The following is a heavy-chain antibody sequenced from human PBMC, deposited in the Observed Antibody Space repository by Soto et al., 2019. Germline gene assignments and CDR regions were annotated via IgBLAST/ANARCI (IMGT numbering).Heavy chain of an antibody. CDR2: TYYSGST. Sequence: PSETLSLTCTVSGGSISSYYWSWIRQPPGKGLEWIGYTYYSGSTNYNPSLKSRVTISVDTSKNQFSLKLSSVTAADTAVYYCAREDSNYPSYYFDYWGQGTLVTVSS. CDR1: GGSISSYY. J-gene: IGHJ4*02. V-gene: IGHV4-59*01. CDR3: AREDSNYPSYYFDY. D-gene: IGHD4-4*01.